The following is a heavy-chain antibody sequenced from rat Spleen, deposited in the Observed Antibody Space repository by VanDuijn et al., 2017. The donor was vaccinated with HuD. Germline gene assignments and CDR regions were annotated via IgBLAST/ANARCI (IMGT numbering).Heavy chain of an antibody. V-gene: IGHV2-72*01. CDR1: GFSLTSYH. D-gene: IGHD1-11*01. J-gene: IGHJ4*01. Sequence: QVQLMESGPGLVQPSQTLSLTCTVSGFSLTSYHVSWVRQPPGKSLVWMGTIWAGGGTNYNSAVQSRLSISRDTSKSQVFLKMNSLQPEDTGTYYCARHLRVASGVMDVWGQGASVTVSS. CDR3: ARHLRVASGVMDV. CDR2: IWAGGGT.